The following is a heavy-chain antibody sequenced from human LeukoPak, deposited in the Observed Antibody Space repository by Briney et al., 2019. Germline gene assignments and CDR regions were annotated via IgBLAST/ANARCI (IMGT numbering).Heavy chain of an antibody. Sequence: SSQTLSLTCAVSGGSISSGGYSWSWIRQPPGKGLEWIGYIYHSGITYYNPSLKSRVTISVDRSKNQFSLKLSSVTAADTAVYYCAREQQLVQFSHFDYWGQGTLVTVSS. V-gene: IGHV4-30-2*01. CDR1: GGSISSGGYS. CDR3: AREQQLVQFSHFDY. J-gene: IGHJ4*02. CDR2: IYHSGIT. D-gene: IGHD6-13*01.